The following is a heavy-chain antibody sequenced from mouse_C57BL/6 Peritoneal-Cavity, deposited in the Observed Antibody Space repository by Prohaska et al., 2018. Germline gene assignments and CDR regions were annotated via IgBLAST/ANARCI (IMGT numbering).Heavy chain of an antibody. CDR2: INPNDGGT. V-gene: IGHV1-26*01. Sequence: TDYYMNWVKKSHGKSLELIGDINPNDGGTSYNQKFKGKATLAVDKSSSTAYMELRSLTSEDSAVYYCALLITTVVAEYYFDYWGQGTTLTVSS. CDR1: TDYY. CDR3: ALLITTVVAEYYFDY. D-gene: IGHD1-1*01. J-gene: IGHJ2*01.